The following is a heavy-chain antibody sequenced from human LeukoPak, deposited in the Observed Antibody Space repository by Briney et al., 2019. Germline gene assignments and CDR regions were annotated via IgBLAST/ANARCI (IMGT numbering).Heavy chain of an antibody. J-gene: IGHJ4*02. D-gene: IGHD3-22*01. Sequence: SETLSLTCAVYGGSFSGYYWSWIRQPPGKGLEWIGEINHSGSTNYNPSLKSRVTISVDTSNNQFSLKPSSVTAADTAVYYCARSGRGYYDSSGYYGPRPFDYWGQGTLVTVSS. CDR2: INHSGST. V-gene: IGHV4-34*01. CDR3: ARSGRGYYDSSGYYGPRPFDY. CDR1: GGSFSGYY.